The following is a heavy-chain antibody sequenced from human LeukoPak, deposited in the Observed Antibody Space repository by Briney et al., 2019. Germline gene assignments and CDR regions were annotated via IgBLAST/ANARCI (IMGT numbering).Heavy chain of an antibody. CDR3: ARGGMGGYYFDY. Sequence: GGSLRLSCAASGVTFSSYAMHWVRQAPGKGLEYVSAISSNGGTKYYATTVKGRFTISRANSKNTLYLQMGSLRAEEMAVYYCARGGMGGYYFDYWGQGTLVTVSS. CDR2: ISSNGGTK. V-gene: IGHV3-64*01. D-gene: IGHD3-16*01. CDR1: GVTFSSYA. J-gene: IGHJ4*02.